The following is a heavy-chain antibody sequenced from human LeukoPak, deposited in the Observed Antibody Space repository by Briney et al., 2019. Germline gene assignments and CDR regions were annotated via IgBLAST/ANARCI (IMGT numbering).Heavy chain of an antibody. V-gene: IGHV1-2*02. CDR1: VYTFTGYY. CDR2: INPNSGGT. D-gene: IGHD3-22*01. CDR3: AREHSSGYYFDAFDI. J-gene: IGHJ3*02. Sequence: GASVKVSCKVSVYTFTGYYMHWVRQAPGQGLEWMGWINPNSGGTNYAQKFQGRVTMTRDTSISTAYMELTRLTSDDTAVYYCAREHSSGYYFDAFDIWGQGTMVTVSS.